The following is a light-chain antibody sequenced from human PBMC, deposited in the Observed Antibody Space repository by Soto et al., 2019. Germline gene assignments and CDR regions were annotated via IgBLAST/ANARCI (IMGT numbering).Light chain of an antibody. V-gene: IGLV2-14*01. CDR3: SSYTSSGTLYV. J-gene: IGLJ1*01. CDR1: SSDVGGYNY. CDR2: DVT. Sequence: QSALTQPASVSGSPGQSITISCTGTSSDVGGYNYVSWYQQFPGKAPKLMIYDVTSRPSGVSYRFSGSKSANTASLTISGLQAEDEADYYCSSYTSSGTLYVFGTGTKVTVL.